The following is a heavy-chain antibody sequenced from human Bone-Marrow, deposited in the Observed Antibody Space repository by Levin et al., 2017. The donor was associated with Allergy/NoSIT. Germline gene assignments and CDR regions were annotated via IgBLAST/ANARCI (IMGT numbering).Heavy chain of an antibody. J-gene: IGHJ4*02. CDR2: FIPMYSKT. D-gene: IGHD3-10*01. CDR1: GDTFSNYA. V-gene: IGHV1-69*13. CDR3: AKLKYFGGAPLDR. Sequence: SVKVSCKRSGDTFSNYAITWVRQAPGQGLEWMGGFIPMYSKTDYAQKFQDRITITADEGTTTVYMQLNSLRSEDTAIYYCAKLKYFGGAPLDRWGQGTLVTVSS.